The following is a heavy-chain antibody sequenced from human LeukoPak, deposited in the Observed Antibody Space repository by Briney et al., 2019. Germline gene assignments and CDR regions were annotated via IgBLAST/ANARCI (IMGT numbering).Heavy chain of an antibody. Sequence: GGSLRLSCAASGFTVSSNYMSWVRQAPGKGLEWVSVIYSGGGTYYVDSVKGRFTISRDNSKNTVYLQMNSLRTEDTAVYYCARRFADWRWIDNWGQGTLVTVSS. CDR2: IYSGGGT. D-gene: IGHD5-24*01. CDR3: ARRFADWRWIDN. V-gene: IGHV3-66*02. CDR1: GFTVSSNY. J-gene: IGHJ4*02.